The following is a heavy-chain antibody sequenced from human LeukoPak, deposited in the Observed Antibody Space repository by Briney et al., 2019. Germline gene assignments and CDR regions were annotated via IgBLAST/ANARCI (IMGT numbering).Heavy chain of an antibody. J-gene: IGHJ6*03. CDR2: MNPSGST. CDR1: GGSFSGYY. Sequence: SETLSLTCAVYGGSFSGYYWTWIRHTPEKGLEWIGEMNPSGSTNYNPSLKSRVTISVDTSKNQFFLNLSSVTAADTAVYYCARGRHDITMIVVIMTAVSYYLDVWGKGTTVTVS. V-gene: IGHV4-34*01. CDR3: ARGRHDITMIVVIMTAVSYYLDV. D-gene: IGHD3-22*01.